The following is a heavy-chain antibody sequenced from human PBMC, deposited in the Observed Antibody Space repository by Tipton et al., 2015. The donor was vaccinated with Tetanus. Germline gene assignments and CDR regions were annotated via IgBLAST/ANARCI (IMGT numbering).Heavy chain of an antibody. Sequence: TLSLTCTVSGASISSNTYYWGWIRQPPGKGLEWIASVSYSGSTYYNPSLKSRVTMSLDTSKNQFSVRLASLMAADTAVYFCARSIAAAAVWPYDFWGQGTLVTVTS. CDR1: GASISSNTYY. CDR3: ARSIAAAAVWPYDF. D-gene: IGHD6-13*01. V-gene: IGHV4-39*01. J-gene: IGHJ4*02. CDR2: VSYSGST.